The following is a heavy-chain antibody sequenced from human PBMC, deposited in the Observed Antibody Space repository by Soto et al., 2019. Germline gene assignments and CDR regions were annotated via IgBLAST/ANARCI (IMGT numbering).Heavy chain of an antibody. CDR3: ARHWNSYGYYYGMDV. CDR1: GYSFTSYW. D-gene: IGHD5-18*01. Sequence: GESLKISCKGSGYSFTSYWISWVRQMPGKGLEWMGRIDPSDSYTNYSPSFQGHVTISADKSISTAYLQWSSLKASDTAMYYCARHWNSYGYYYGMDVWGQGTTVTVSS. J-gene: IGHJ6*02. V-gene: IGHV5-10-1*01. CDR2: IDPSDSYT.